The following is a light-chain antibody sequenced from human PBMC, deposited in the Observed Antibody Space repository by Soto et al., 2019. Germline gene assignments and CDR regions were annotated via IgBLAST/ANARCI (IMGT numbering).Light chain of an antibody. V-gene: IGLV2-14*01. CDR1: SSDVGGYNY. CDR2: EVS. Sequence: QSVLTQPASVSGSPGQSITVSCTGTSSDVGGYNYVSWYQQHPGKAPKLMIYEVSNRPSGVSNRFSGSKSGNTASLTISGLQAEDEADYYCGSWDSSLSAYVXGTGTKVTVL. J-gene: IGLJ1*01. CDR3: GSWDSSLSAYV.